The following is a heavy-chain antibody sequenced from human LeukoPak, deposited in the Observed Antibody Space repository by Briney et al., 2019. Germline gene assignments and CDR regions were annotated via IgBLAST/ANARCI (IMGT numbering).Heavy chain of an antibody. CDR2: FDPEDGET. CDR3: ALYYYGSGSYYTNWFDP. V-gene: IGHV1-24*01. CDR1: GYTLTELS. Sequence: ASVKVPCKVSGYTLTELSMHWVRQAPGKGLEWMGGFDPEDGETIYAQKFQGRVTMTEDTSTDTAYMELSSLRSEDTAVYYCALYYYGSGSYYTNWFDPWGQGTLVTVSS. J-gene: IGHJ5*02. D-gene: IGHD3-10*01.